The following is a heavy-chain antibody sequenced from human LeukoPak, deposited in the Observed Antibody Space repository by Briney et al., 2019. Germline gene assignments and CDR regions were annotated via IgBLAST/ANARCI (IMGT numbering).Heavy chain of an antibody. CDR2: IKQDGSEK. CDR3: ARAGSNWNYVY. J-gene: IGHJ4*02. Sequence: GGSLRLSCAASGFTFRGFLMSWVRQIPGKGLEWVANIKQDGSEKYYADALKGRFTISRDNTKNSLSLQMNSLIVEDTAVYYCARAGSNWNYVYWGQGTVVTVSS. D-gene: IGHD1-7*01. CDR1: GFTFRGFL. V-gene: IGHV3-7*01.